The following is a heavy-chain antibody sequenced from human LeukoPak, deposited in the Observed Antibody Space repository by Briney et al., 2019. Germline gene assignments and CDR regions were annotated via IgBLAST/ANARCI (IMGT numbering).Heavy chain of an antibody. CDR2: INTDGSRT. D-gene: IGHD1-1*01. Sequence: GGSLRLSCAASGYTFSSYWMHWVRQAPGKGLVWVSRINTDGSRTDYADSVKGRFTISRDNAKNTLYLQMHSLRAEDTAVYYCTKDTTGPNDYWGQGTLVTVSS. CDR1: GYTFSSYW. V-gene: IGHV3-74*01. J-gene: IGHJ4*02. CDR3: TKDTTGPNDY.